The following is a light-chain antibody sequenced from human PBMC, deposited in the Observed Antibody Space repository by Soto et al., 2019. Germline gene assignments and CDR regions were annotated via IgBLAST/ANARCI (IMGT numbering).Light chain of an antibody. Sequence: QSALTQPASVSGSPGQSITISCTGTSSDVGGYNYVSWYQQHPGKAPKLMIYEVSNRPLGVSNRFSGSKSGNTASLTISGLXAEDEADYYCTSYTSSSTLDVFGTGTKATVL. J-gene: IGLJ1*01. CDR1: SSDVGGYNY. CDR3: TSYTSSSTLDV. V-gene: IGLV2-14*01. CDR2: EVS.